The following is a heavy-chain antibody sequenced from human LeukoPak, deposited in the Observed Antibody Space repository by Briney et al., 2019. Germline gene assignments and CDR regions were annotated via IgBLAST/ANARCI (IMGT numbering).Heavy chain of an antibody. CDR3: ARDPLLLTTVVINNWFDP. D-gene: IGHD4-23*01. CDR1: GYTYTSYG. V-gene: IGHV1-18*01. Sequence: ASVKVSCKASGYTYTSYGISWVRQAPGQGLEWMGWISAYNGNTNYAQKLQGRVTMTTDTSTSTAYMGLRSLRSDDTAVYYCARDPLLLTTVVINNWFDPWGQGTLVTVSS. CDR2: ISAYNGNT. J-gene: IGHJ5*02.